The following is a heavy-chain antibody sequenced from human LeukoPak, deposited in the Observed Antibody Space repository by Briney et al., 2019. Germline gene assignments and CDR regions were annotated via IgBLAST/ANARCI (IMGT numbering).Heavy chain of an antibody. J-gene: IGHJ5*02. CDR3: ARGDLVGATNNWFDP. CDR2: INHSGST. CDR1: GGSFSGYY. V-gene: IGHV4-34*01. D-gene: IGHD1-26*01. Sequence: SETLSLTCTVYGGSFSGYYWSWIRQPPGKGLEWIGEINHSGSTNYNPSLKSRVTISVDTSKNQFSLKLSSVTAADTAVYYCARGDLVGATNNWFDPWGQGTLVTVSS.